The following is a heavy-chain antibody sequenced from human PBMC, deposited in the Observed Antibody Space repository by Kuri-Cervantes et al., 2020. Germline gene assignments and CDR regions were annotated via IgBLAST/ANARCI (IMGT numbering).Heavy chain of an antibody. D-gene: IGHD3-9*01. CDR2: IYYSGST. J-gene: IGHJ6*02. Sequence: SETLSLTCTVSGGSISSGGYYWSWIRQHPGKGLEWIGYIYYSGSTYYNPSLKSRVTISVDTSKNQFSLKLSSVTAADTAVYYCARGYYDILTGTYGMDVWGQGTTVTVSS. CDR1: GGSISSGGYY. CDR3: ARGYYDILTGTYGMDV. V-gene: IGHV4-31*03.